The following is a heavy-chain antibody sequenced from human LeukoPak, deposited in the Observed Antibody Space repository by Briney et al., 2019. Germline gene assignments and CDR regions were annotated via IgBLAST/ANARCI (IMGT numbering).Heavy chain of an antibody. V-gene: IGHV4-59*08. CDR2: IYFTGSS. J-gene: IGHJ4*02. D-gene: IGHD2-8*02. CDR1: GGSMSYSY. CDR3: AGHHPRNTVDF. Sequence: SETLSLTCTVSGGSMSYSYWSWIRQPPGKGLEWLGYIYFTGSSKPNPSLRSRVTISLDTSKNQLSLRLTSVTAADTAVYYCAGHHPRNTVDFWGQGTLVTVSS.